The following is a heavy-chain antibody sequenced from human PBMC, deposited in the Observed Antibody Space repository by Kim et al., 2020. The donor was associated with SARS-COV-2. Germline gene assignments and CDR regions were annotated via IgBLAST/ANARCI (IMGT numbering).Heavy chain of an antibody. Sequence: GGSLRLSCAASGFTVSSNYMSWVRQAPGKGLEWVSVIYSGGSTYYADSVKGRFTISRDNSKNTLYLQMNSLRAEDTAVYYCASQLLWFGELFNYYYYGMDVWGQGTTVTVSS. D-gene: IGHD3-10*01. V-gene: IGHV3-53*01. CDR1: GFTVSSNY. CDR2: IYSGGST. CDR3: ASQLLWFGELFNYYYYGMDV. J-gene: IGHJ6*02.